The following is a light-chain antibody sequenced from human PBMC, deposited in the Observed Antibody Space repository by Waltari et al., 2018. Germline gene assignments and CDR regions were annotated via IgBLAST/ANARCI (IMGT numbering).Light chain of an antibody. V-gene: IGLV2-14*01. CDR2: EVR. Sequence: QSALPQPASVSGSPGQSITISCTGSSGDIGTYKHVPWYQQHPGQPPKLLIYEVRNRPSGVSSRFSGTKSGNTASLTISGLQAEDDANYYYTSYSSGRTPFVFGSGTKVTVL. J-gene: IGLJ1*01. CDR1: SGDIGTYKH. CDR3: TSYSSGRTPFV.